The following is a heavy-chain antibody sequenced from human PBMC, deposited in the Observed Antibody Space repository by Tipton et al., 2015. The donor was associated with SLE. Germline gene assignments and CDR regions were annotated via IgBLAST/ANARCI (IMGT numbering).Heavy chain of an antibody. J-gene: IGHJ4*02. D-gene: IGHD2-21*01. V-gene: IGHV1-8*01. CDR1: GYTFTSYD. CDR3: ARGGDFDC. CDR2: MNPYSHNT. Sequence: QLVQSGAEVRKPGASVKVSCKASGYTFTSYDINWVRQATGQGLEWMGWMNPYSHNTGYAQRFQGRATMTWSTSMSTAYMELRSLTSEDTAVYYCARGGDFDCWGQGTLVTVSS.